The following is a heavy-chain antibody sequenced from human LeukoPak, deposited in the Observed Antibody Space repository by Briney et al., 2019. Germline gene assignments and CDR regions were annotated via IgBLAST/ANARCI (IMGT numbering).Heavy chain of an antibody. CDR1: GFTFSSYS. CDR3: ASQARDSSSWYIFDY. Sequence: PGGSLRLSCAASGFTFSSYSMNWVRQAPGKGLEWVSAISGSGGSTYYADSVKGRFTISRDNSKNTLYLQMNSLRAEDTAVYYCASQARDSSSWYIFDYWGQGTLVTVSS. J-gene: IGHJ4*02. V-gene: IGHV3-23*01. CDR2: ISGSGGST. D-gene: IGHD6-13*01.